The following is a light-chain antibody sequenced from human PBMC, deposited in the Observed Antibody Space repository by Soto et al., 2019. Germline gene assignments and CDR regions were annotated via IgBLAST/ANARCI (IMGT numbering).Light chain of an antibody. CDR1: SSDVGGYDF. CDR2: EVR. CDR3: SSYTSDWGV. J-gene: IGLJ1*01. Sequence: QSVLTQPASVSGSVGQSITISCTGTSSDVGGYDFVSWYQHHPGKAPKLIIYEVRTRPSGVSDRFSGSKSDNTASLTISGLQAEDEADYYCSSYTSDWGVFGTGTKVTVL. V-gene: IGLV2-14*01.